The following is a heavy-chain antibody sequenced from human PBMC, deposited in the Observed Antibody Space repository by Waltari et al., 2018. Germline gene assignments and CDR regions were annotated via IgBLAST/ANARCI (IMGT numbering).Heavy chain of an antibody. Sequence: QVQLVQSGAEVKKPGASVKVSCKASGYTFTGYYMHWVRQAPGQGLEWMGWINPNSGGTNDAQKFQGRVTMTRDTSISTAYMELSRLRSDDTAVYYCARACSGGWPLFCYGMDVWGQGTTVTVSS. V-gene: IGHV1-2*02. CDR1: GYTFTGYY. J-gene: IGHJ6*02. CDR2: INPNSGGT. CDR3: ARACSGGWPLFCYGMDV. D-gene: IGHD6-19*01.